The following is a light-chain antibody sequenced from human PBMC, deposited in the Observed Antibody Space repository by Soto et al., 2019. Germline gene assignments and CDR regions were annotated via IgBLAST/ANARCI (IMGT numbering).Light chain of an antibody. CDR3: QQYNNWPPT. V-gene: IGKV3-15*01. J-gene: IGKJ2*01. Sequence: EIVMTQSPATLSVSPGERVTLSCRASQSLSSNLAWYQQKPGQAPSLLIDAASTRTTGIPARFSGSGSGTEFTLTISSLQSEDFAVYYCQQYNNWPPTFGQGPRWIS. CDR2: AAS. CDR1: QSLSSN.